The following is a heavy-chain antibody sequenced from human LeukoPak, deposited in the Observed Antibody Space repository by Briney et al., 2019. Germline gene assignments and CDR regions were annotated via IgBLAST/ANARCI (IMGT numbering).Heavy chain of an antibody. V-gene: IGHV3-23*01. Sequence: PGGSLRLSCAASGFTFRHYAMSWVRQAPGKGLEWVSVIIASGGSTHYVDSVKGRFTISRDNSKNTLYLQMHSLRAEDTAVYYCAIVDGAQMGTRGAFDYWGQGTLVTVSS. J-gene: IGHJ4*02. D-gene: IGHD5-24*01. CDR1: GFTFRHYA. CDR3: AIVDGAQMGTRGAFDY. CDR2: IIASGGST.